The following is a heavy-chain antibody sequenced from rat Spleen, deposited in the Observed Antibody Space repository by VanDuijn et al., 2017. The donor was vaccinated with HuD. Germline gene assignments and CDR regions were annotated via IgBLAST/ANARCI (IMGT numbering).Heavy chain of an antibody. Sequence: EVQLVESGGGLVQPGRSLKLSCVASGFTFNNYWMTWIRQAPGKGLEWVASISYDGSSTYYRDSVKGRFTISRDNAKSTLYLQMDSLRSEDTATYYCTTAIMYTRWGQGVMVTVSS. D-gene: IGHD1-6*01. CDR3: TTAIMYTR. V-gene: IGHV5-31*01. J-gene: IGHJ2*01. CDR1: GFTFNNYW. CDR2: ISYDGSST.